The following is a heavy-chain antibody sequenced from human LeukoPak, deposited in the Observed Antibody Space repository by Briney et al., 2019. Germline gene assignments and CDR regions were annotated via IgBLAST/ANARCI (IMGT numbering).Heavy chain of an antibody. D-gene: IGHD3-10*01. CDR2: INPNSGGT. Sequence: ASVKVSCKASRYTFTGYYMHWVRQAPGQGLEWMGWINPNSGGTNYAQKFQGRVTMTRDTSISTAYMELSRLRSDDTAVYYCAYRVGYYGSGSYYSFDYWGQGTLVTVSS. J-gene: IGHJ4*02. CDR3: AYRVGYYGSGSYYSFDY. CDR1: RYTFTGYY. V-gene: IGHV1-2*02.